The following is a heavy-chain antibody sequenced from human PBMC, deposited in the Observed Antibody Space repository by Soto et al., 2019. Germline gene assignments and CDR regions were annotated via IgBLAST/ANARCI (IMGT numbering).Heavy chain of an antibody. D-gene: IGHD4-17*01. V-gene: IGHV3-23*01. Sequence: GGSLRLSCAASGFTFSSYAMSWVRQAPGKGLEWVSAISGSGGSTYYADSVRGRFTISRDNSKNTLYLQMNSLRAEDTAVYYCAKDLDYGDSGQFQHWGQGTLVTVSS. J-gene: IGHJ1*01. CDR1: GFTFSSYA. CDR3: AKDLDYGDSGQFQH. CDR2: ISGSGGST.